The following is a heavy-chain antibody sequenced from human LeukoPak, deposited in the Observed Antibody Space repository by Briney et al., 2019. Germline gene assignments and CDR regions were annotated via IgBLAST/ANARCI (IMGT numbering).Heavy chain of an antibody. CDR3: TRGARTPSGYGSRTAGRANWFDP. J-gene: IGHJ5*02. V-gene: IGHV4-34*01. D-gene: IGHD5-12*01. Sequence: SETVSLTCAVYGGSFSDYYWRWMRPPPGRGLEWIGEINHCGSTNYNPSLKSRVTISIDTSKNQFSLKRSSVTAADTAVFYCTRGARTPSGYGSRTAGRANWFDPWGQGTLVTVSS. CDR1: GGSFSDYY. CDR2: INHCGST.